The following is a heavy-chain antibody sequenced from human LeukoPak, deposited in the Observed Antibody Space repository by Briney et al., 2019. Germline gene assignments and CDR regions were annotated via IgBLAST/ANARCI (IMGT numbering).Heavy chain of an antibody. D-gene: IGHD2-2*01. CDR1: GYTFTSYC. J-gene: IGHJ5*02. Sequence: GASVKVSCKASGYTFTSYCMHWVRQAPGQGLEWMGIINPSGGSTSYAQKFQGRVTMTRDMSTSTVYMELSSLRSEDTAVYYCARGNDIVVVPAAKPSLDPWGQGTLVTVSS. CDR2: INPSGGST. V-gene: IGHV1-46*01. CDR3: ARGNDIVVVPAAKPSLDP.